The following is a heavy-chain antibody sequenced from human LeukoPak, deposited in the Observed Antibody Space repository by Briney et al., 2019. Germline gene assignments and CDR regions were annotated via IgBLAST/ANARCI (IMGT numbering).Heavy chain of an antibody. CDR2: IKQDGSER. D-gene: IGHD3-10*01. V-gene: IGHV3-7*03. CDR3: ARGAYGSGTYYFDY. Sequence: GGSLRLSCEASGFSMSVYWMSWVRQAPGKGLEWVGNIKQDGSERNYVDSVKGRFTISRDNAKNSLYLQMNSLRAEDTAVYYCARGAYGSGTYYFDYWGQGTLVTVSS. J-gene: IGHJ4*02. CDR1: GFSMSVYW.